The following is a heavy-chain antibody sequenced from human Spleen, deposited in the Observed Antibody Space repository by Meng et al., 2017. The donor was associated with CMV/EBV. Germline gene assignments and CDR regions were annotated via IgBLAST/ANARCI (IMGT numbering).Heavy chain of an antibody. CDR3: ARGESELPGSGTN. V-gene: IGHV1-18*01. CDR1: GYTFTNYG. D-gene: IGHD3-10*01. J-gene: IGHJ4*02. Sequence: ASVKVSCKASGYTFTNYGISWVRQAPGQGLEWMGWIIADNGKTHYAQNFQGRVTMTTDTSTSTAYMELRSLRSDDTAVYYCARGESELPGSGTNWGQGTLVTVSS. CDR2: IIADNGKT.